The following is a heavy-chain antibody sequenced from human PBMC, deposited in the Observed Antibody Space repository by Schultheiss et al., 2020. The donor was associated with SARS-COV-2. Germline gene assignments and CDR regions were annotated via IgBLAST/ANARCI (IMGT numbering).Heavy chain of an antibody. V-gene: IGHV3-21*01. CDR1: GFTFSSYW. Sequence: GGSLRLSCAASGFTFSSYWMSWVRQAPGKGLEWVSSISSTRAYIYYADSVKGRFTISRDNAKNSLYLQMNSLRAEDTAVYYCARDGRWLQGSSSWSTPAYYFDYWGQGTLVTVSS. CDR3: ARDGRWLQGSSSWSTPAYYFDY. D-gene: IGHD6-13*01. CDR2: ISSTRAYI. J-gene: IGHJ4*02.